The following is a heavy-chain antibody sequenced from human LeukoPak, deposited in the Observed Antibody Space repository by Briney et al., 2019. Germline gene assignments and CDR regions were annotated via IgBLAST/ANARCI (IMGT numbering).Heavy chain of an antibody. J-gene: IGHJ4*02. Sequence: SETLSLTCDVSGGSISRTNWWSWVRQSPGQGLEWIGEISLSGRTNYNPSLQSRVTMSLDESKNQLSLDLASVTAADTAVYYCSRESGAFSPFGYWGQGTLGTVHS. CDR3: SRESGAFSPFGY. CDR1: GGSISRTNW. V-gene: IGHV4-4*02. CDR2: ISLSGRT. D-gene: IGHD1-26*01.